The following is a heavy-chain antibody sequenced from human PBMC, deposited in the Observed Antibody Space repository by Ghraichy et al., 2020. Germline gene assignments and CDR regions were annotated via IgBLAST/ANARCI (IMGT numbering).Heavy chain of an antibody. D-gene: IGHD3-22*01. CDR3: ASGYHYETSGYRFGGSYGMDV. V-gene: IGHV3-11*01. CDR2: ISRSGEIT. J-gene: IGHJ6*02. Sequence: GGSLRLSCAASGFTISDYYMTWVRQAPGKGLEWISYISRSGEITYNADSVKGRFTISRDNANNSLFLEMSSLRLDDTAVYYCASGYHYETSGYRFGGSYGMDVWGQGTTVTVSS. CDR1: GFTISDYY.